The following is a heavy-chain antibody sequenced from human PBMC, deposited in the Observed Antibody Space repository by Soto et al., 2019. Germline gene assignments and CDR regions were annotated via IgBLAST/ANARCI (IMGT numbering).Heavy chain of an antibody. CDR2: INPNSGGT. J-gene: IGHJ3*02. D-gene: IGHD3-16*02. V-gene: IGHV1-2*04. CDR3: AVGLRDLSLFGAFDI. CDR1: GYTFTGYY. Sequence: QVQLVQSGAEVKKPGASVKVSCKASGYTFTGYYMHWVRQAPGQGLEWMGWINPNSGGTNYAQKFQGWVTMTRDTSISTAYMELSRLRSDDTAVYYCAVGLRDLSLFGAFDIWGQGTMVTVSS.